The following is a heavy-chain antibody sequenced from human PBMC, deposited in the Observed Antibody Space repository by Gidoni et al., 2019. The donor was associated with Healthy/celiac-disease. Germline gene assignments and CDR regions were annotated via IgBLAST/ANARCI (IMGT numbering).Heavy chain of an antibody. J-gene: IGHJ4*02. Sequence: EVQLLESGGGLVQPGGSLRLSCAASGFTFSSYAMSWVRQAPGKGLEWVSAISGSGGSTYYADSVKGRFTISRDNSKNTLYLQMNSLRAEDTAVYYCAKEHPSITMVRGVIINPLDYWGQGTLVTVSS. V-gene: IGHV3-23*01. CDR2: ISGSGGST. CDR3: AKEHPSITMVRGVIINPLDY. CDR1: GFTFSSYA. D-gene: IGHD3-10*01.